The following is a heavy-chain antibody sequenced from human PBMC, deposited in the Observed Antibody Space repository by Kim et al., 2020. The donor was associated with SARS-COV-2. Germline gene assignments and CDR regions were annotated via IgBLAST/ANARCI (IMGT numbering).Heavy chain of an antibody. V-gene: IGHV1-69*13. CDR1: GGTFSSYA. CDR2: IIPIFGTA. J-gene: IGHJ6*02. CDR3: ARGDCSGGSCYSRSIGYYYGMGV. Sequence: SVKVSCKASGGTFSSYAISWVRQAPGQGLEWMGGIIPIFGTANYAQKFQGRVTITADESTSTAYMELSSLRSEDTAVYYCARGDCSGGSCYSRSIGYYYGMGVWGQGTTVTVSS. D-gene: IGHD2-15*01.